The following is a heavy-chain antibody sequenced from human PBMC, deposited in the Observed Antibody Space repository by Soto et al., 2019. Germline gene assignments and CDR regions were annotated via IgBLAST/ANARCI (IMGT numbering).Heavy chain of an antibody. CDR3: ARSLTTVVTMDV. D-gene: IGHD4-17*01. Sequence: TETLSLTCTVPGGSISSSSYYWGWIRQPPGKGLEWIGSIYYSGSTYYNPSLKSRVTISVDTSKNQFSLKLSSVTAADTAVYYCARSLTTVVTMDVWGQGTTVTVS. CDR2: IYYSGST. CDR1: GGSISSSSYY. J-gene: IGHJ6*02. V-gene: IGHV4-39*01.